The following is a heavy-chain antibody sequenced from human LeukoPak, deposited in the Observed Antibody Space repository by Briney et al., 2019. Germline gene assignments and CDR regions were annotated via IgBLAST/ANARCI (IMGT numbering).Heavy chain of an antibody. Sequence: PGGSLRLSCAASGFTFSSYAMSWVRQAPGKGLEWVANIKQDGSEKYYVDSVKGRFTISRDNAKNSLYLQMNSLRAEDTAVYYCARDTTPWDGYTRFDYWGQGTLVTVSS. V-gene: IGHV3-7*01. J-gene: IGHJ4*02. CDR3: ARDTTPWDGYTRFDY. CDR1: GFTFSSYA. CDR2: IKQDGSEK. D-gene: IGHD5-24*01.